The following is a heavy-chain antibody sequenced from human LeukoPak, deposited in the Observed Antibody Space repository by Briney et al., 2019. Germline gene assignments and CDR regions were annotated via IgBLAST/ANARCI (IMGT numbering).Heavy chain of an antibody. Sequence: SETLSLTCSVADGSIRNYYWSWIRQAAGEGLEWIGHIYADDGSTIYNPSLKSRVTISVDTSKNQFSLKLSSVTAADTAVYYCASSSIYYYMDVWGKGTTVTVSS. CDR1: DGSIRNYY. J-gene: IGHJ6*03. V-gene: IGHV4-4*07. CDR2: IYADDGST. CDR3: ASSSIYYYMDV. D-gene: IGHD6-6*01.